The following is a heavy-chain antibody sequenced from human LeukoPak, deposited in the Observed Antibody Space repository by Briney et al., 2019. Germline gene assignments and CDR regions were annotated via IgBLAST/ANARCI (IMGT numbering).Heavy chain of an antibody. CDR2: INHSGST. D-gene: IGHD6-13*01. CDR1: GGSISSGGYY. Sequence: SETLSLTCTVSGGSISSGGYYWSWIRQPPGKGLEWIGEINHSGSTNYNPSLKSRVTISVDTSKNQFSLKLSSVTAADTAVYYCARRIAAPRSPVAVWGQGTLVTVSS. J-gene: IGHJ4*02. V-gene: IGHV4-39*07. CDR3: ARRIAAPRSPVAV.